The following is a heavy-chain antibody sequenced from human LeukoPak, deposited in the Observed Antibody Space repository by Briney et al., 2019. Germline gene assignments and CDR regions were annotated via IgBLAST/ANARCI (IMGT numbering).Heavy chain of an antibody. D-gene: IGHD4-17*01. Sequence: PGGSLRLSCAASGFTFSSYEMNWVRQAPGKGLEWVSYISSSGSTIYYADSVKGRFTISRDNSKNTLYLQMNSLRAEDTAVYYCARDQALRVGNAFDIWGQGTMVTVSS. CDR3: ARDQALRVGNAFDI. J-gene: IGHJ3*02. CDR1: GFTFSSYE. CDR2: ISSSGSTI. V-gene: IGHV3-48*03.